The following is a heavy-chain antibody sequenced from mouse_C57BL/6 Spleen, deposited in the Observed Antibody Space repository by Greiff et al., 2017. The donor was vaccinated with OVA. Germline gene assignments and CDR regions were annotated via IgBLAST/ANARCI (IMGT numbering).Heavy chain of an antibody. CDR1: GYSFTGYF. V-gene: IGHV1-20*01. D-gene: IGHD2-1*01. CDR3: ARYLYGNGDYFDY. Sequence: VQLQQSGPELVKPGDSVKISCKASGYSFTGYFMNWVMQSHGKSLEWIGRINPYNGDTFYNQKFKGKATLTVDKSSSTAHMELRSLTSEDSAVYYCARYLYGNGDYFDYWGQGTTLTVSS. J-gene: IGHJ2*01. CDR2: INPYNGDT.